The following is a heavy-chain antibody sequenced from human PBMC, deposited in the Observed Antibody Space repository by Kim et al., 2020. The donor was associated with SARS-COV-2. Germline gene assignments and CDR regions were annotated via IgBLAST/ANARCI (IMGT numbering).Heavy chain of an antibody. J-gene: IGHJ5*02. V-gene: IGHV1-2*02. D-gene: IGHD6-19*01. Sequence: ASVKVSCKASGYTFTGFYMHWVRQAPGQGLEWMGWINPRSDVTNSAEKFQGRVTMTRDTSISTAYLELTNLTSDDTAVYYCATDPRYSSGNGIDLWGQGTLVTVSS. CDR2: INPRSDVT. CDR3: ATDPRYSSGNGIDL. CDR1: GYTFTGFY.